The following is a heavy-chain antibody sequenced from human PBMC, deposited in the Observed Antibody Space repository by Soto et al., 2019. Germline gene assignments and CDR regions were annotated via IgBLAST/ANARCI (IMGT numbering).Heavy chain of an antibody. CDR1: GGSFSGYY. Sequence: PSETLSLTCAVYGGSFSGYYWSWIRQPPGKGLEWIGEINHSGSTNYNPSLKSRVTISVDTSKNQFSLKLSSVTAADTAVYYCASTIFGVAPILGYYYYGMDVWGQGTTVTVSS. CDR3: ASTIFGVAPILGYYYYGMDV. V-gene: IGHV4-34*01. CDR2: INHSGST. J-gene: IGHJ6*02. D-gene: IGHD3-3*01.